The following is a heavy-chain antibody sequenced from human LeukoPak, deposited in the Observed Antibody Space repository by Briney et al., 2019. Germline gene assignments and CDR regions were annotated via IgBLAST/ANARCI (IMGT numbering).Heavy chain of an antibody. CDR2: ISSTGGTT. Sequence: QPGGSLRLSCAASGFTFSSYEMNWVRQAPGKGLEWVSSISSTGGTTYYADSVKGRFTISRDNSKNTLYLQMNSLRAEDTAVYYCARAHPGDYSDFQFDYWGQGTLVTVSS. J-gene: IGHJ4*02. V-gene: IGHV3-48*03. D-gene: IGHD4-11*01. CDR3: ARAHPGDYSDFQFDY. CDR1: GFTFSSYE.